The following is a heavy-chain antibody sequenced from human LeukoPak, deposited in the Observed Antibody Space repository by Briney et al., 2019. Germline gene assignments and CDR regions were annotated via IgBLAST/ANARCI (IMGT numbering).Heavy chain of an antibody. Sequence: SETLSLTCTVSGGSISSSSYYWGWIRQPPGKGLEWIGSIYYSGSTYYNPSLKSRVTISVDTSKNQFSLKLSSVTAADTAVYYCARGDSGYESGWFDPWGQGTLVTVSS. CDR2: IYYSGST. D-gene: IGHD5-12*01. J-gene: IGHJ5*02. CDR1: GGSISSSSYY. V-gene: IGHV4-39*07. CDR3: ARGDSGYESGWFDP.